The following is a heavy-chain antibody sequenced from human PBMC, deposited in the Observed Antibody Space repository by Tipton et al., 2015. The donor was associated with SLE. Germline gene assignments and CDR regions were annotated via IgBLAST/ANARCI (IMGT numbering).Heavy chain of an antibody. CDR1: GGSISSTIYL. D-gene: IGHD1-1*01. CDR2: IYYAGTT. J-gene: IGHJ4*02. V-gene: IGHV4-39*07. Sequence: TLSLTCTVSGGSISSTIYLWGWIRQSPVKGLEWIGTIYYAGTTYYSPSLKSRATMSVDTSNNQFSLRLTSMTAADTAVYYCARSTNWNSAAYYFDLWGQGTLVTVSS. CDR3: ARSTNWNSAAYYFDL.